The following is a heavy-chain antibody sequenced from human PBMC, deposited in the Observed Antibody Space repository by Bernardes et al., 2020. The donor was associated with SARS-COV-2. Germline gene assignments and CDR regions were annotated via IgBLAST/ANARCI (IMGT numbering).Heavy chain of an antibody. CDR3: ARDCSSTSCYAGMGWVDGMDV. CDR1: GYSISSGYY. Sequence: SETLSLTCAVSGYSISSGYYWGWIRQPPGKGLEWIGSIYHSGSTYYNPSLKSRVTISVDTSKNQFSLKLSSVTAADTAVYYCARDCSSTSCYAGMGWVDGMDVWG. J-gene: IGHJ6*02. D-gene: IGHD2-2*01. V-gene: IGHV4-38-2*02. CDR2: IYHSGST.